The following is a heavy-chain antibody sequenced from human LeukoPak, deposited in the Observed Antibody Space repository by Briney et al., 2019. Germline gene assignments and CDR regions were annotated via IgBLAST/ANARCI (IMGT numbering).Heavy chain of an antibody. CDR2: ISWNSGSI. CDR3: AKDTGAGTFDYYYGMDV. D-gene: IGHD6-19*01. Sequence: GGCLRLSCAASGFTFDDYAIHWVRQAPGKGLEWVSGISWNSGSIGYADSVKGRFTISRDNAKNSLYLQMNSLRAEDTALYYCAKDTGAGTFDYYYGMDVWGQGTTVTVSS. CDR1: GFTFDDYA. J-gene: IGHJ6*02. V-gene: IGHV3-9*01.